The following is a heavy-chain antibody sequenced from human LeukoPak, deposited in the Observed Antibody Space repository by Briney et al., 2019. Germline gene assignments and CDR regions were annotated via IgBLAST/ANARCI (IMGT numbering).Heavy chain of an antibody. CDR2: IIPIFGTA. Sequence: GASVKVSCKASGGTFISYAISWVRQAPGQGLEWMGGIIPIFGTANYAQKFQGRVTITADESTSTAYMELSSLRSEDTAVYYCAMPTWIQLWLPWSYWGQGTLVTVSS. V-gene: IGHV1-69*13. CDR3: AMPTWIQLWLPWSY. J-gene: IGHJ4*02. CDR1: GGTFISYA. D-gene: IGHD5-18*01.